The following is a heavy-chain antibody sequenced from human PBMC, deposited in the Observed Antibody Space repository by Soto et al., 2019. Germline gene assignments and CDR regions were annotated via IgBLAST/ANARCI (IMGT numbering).Heavy chain of an antibody. D-gene: IGHD3-22*01. CDR3: ARLVYDSRLNYLYFDH. J-gene: IGHJ4*02. CDR2: VYNDGSA. V-gene: IGHV4-4*02. Sequence: SETLSLTCDVSGVSISSGNWWSWVRQPPGKGLEWTAEVYNDGSANYHPSLESRATISVDRSKNQFSLRLSSVTAADTGKYYCARLVYDSRLNYLYFDHWGQGTLVTVSS. CDR1: GVSISSGNW.